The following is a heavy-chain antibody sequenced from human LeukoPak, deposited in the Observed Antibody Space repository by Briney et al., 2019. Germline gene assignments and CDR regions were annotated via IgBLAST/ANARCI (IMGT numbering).Heavy chain of an antibody. CDR1: GFTFSSYA. J-gene: IGHJ6*02. Sequence: PGGSLRLSCAASGFTFSSYAMHWVRQAPGKGLEWVAVISYDGSNKYYADSVKGRFTISRDNSKNTLYLQMNSLRAEDTAVYYCARGESYYGVDVWGQGTTVTVSS. CDR3: ARGESYYGVDV. CDR2: ISYDGSNK. V-gene: IGHV3-30-3*01.